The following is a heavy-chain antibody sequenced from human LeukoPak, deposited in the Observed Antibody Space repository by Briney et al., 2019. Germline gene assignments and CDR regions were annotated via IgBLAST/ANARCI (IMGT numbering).Heavy chain of an antibody. Sequence: ASVKVSCKVSGYTLTELSMHWVRQAPGKGLEWMGGFDPEDGETIYAQKFQGRVTMTEDTSTDTAYMELSSLRADDTALYYCAKGTLGSCSGAACYEFDNWGQGTLVTVSS. V-gene: IGHV1-24*01. J-gene: IGHJ4*02. D-gene: IGHD2-2*01. CDR1: GYTLTELS. CDR2: FDPEDGET. CDR3: AKGTLGSCSGAACYEFDN.